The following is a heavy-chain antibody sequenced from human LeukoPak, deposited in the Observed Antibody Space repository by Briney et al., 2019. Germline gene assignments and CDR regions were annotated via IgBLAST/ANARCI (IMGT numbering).Heavy chain of an antibody. D-gene: IGHD2-15*01. CDR2: MTGRGGTS. V-gene: IGHV3-23*01. CDR1: GFTFSSYV. CDR3: AKQDFDAFDL. J-gene: IGHJ3*01. Sequence: GGSLRLSCAASGFTFSSYVMNWVRQAPGKGLEWVSAMTGRGGTSLYADSVKGRFTISRDNSKTTLYLQMANLRAEDTAIYYCAKQDFDAFDLWGQGTVVTVSS.